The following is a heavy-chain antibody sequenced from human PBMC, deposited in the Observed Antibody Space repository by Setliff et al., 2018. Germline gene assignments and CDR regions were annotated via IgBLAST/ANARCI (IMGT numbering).Heavy chain of an antibody. D-gene: IGHD4-17*01. V-gene: IGHV1-2*06. CDR3: ARDTPGYGDYVGFDI. CDR2: INPNSGGT. Sequence: ASVKVSCKASGYTFTGYYMYWVRQAPGQGLEWMGRINPNSGGTNSTQKLQGRVTMTRDTSISTAYMELSRLRSDDTAVYYCARDTPGYGDYVGFDIWGQGTMVT. J-gene: IGHJ3*02. CDR1: GYTFTGYY.